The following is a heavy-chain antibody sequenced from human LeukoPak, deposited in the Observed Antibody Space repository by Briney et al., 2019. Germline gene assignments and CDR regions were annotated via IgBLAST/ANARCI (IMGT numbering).Heavy chain of an antibody. CDR3: ARTGGGGSGVTYYMDV. D-gene: IGHD3-10*01. J-gene: IGHJ6*03. Sequence: SETLSLTCTVSSGSISTSNYYWGWVRQPPGKALEWIGNIFYSGSTYYSPSLKSRVTISVDTSKNQFSLKLSSVTAADTAVYYCARTGGGGSGVTYYMDVWGKGTTVTISS. CDR1: SGSISTSNYY. CDR2: IFYSGST. V-gene: IGHV4-39*07.